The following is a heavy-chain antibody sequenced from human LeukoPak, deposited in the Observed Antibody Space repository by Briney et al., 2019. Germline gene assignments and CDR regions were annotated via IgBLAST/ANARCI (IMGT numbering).Heavy chain of an antibody. J-gene: IGHJ5*02. D-gene: IGHD3-9*01. CDR1: GDSISGKY. V-gene: IGHV4-4*07. CDR3: ARLDILVPRAVEWFDP. CDR2: ISSTGTT. Sequence: LETLSLTCTVSGDSISGKYWSWIRRPAGRGLEWLGRISSTGTTDYSPSLKGRATMSLDTSKNQFSLSLTSVTAADTAVYYCARLDILVPRAVEWFDPWGQGTLVIVSS.